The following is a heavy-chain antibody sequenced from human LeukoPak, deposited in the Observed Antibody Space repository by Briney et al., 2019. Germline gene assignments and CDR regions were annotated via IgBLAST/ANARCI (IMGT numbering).Heavy chain of an antibody. D-gene: IGHD2-2*01. CDR3: ARDQPGRDNWFDP. CDR1: GFTFNTYS. J-gene: IGHJ5*02. V-gene: IGHV3-48*02. CDR2: ISSSSGTI. Sequence: GGSLRLSRAASGFTFNTYSMNWIRQAPGKGLEWLSYISSSSGTIYYADSVKGRFAVSRDNAKNSVYLQMNSLRDDDTAVYYCARDQPGRDNWFDPWGQGTLVTVSS.